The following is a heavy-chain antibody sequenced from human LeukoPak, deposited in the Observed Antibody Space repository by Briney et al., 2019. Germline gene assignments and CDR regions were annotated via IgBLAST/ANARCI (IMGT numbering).Heavy chain of an antibody. J-gene: IGHJ4*02. CDR1: GFTFSSYG. Sequence: GGSLRLSCAASGFTFSSYGMHWVRQAPGKGLEWVAFIRYDGSNKYYADSVKGQFTISRDNSKNTLYLQMNSLRAEDTAVYYCANPYCSSTSCYKGYWGQGTLVTVSS. V-gene: IGHV3-30*02. CDR3: ANPYCSSTSCYKGY. CDR2: IRYDGSNK. D-gene: IGHD2-2*02.